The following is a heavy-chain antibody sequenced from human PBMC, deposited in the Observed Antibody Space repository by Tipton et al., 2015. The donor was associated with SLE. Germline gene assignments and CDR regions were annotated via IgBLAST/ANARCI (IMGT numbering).Heavy chain of an antibody. CDR3: ARPPPLWSASQGSDY. Sequence: SLRLSCAASGFTFANYAMGWVRQAPGKGLELVSVINAPGTSTSYAYSVKGRFTVSRDNSKNTLYLQMNNLRAEDAALYYCARPPPLWSASQGSDYSGQGTLVTVSS. CDR2: INAPGTST. J-gene: IGHJ4*02. D-gene: IGHD3-3*01. CDR1: GFTFANYA. V-gene: IGHV3-23*01.